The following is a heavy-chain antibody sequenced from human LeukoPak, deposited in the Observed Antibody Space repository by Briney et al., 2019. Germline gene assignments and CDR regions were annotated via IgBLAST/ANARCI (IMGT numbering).Heavy chain of an antibody. CDR1: GFTFSSYS. Sequence: GGSLRLSCAASGFTFSSYSMNWVRQAPGKGLEWVSYISSSSSTIYYADSVKGRFTISRDNAMNSLYLQMNSLRAEDTALYYCARAVCPTIKFCDSSYFMDVWGKGTTVNVS. J-gene: IGHJ6*03. V-gene: IGHV3-48*04. CDR2: ISSSSSTI. D-gene: IGHD6-6*01. CDR3: ARAVCPTIKFCDSSYFMDV.